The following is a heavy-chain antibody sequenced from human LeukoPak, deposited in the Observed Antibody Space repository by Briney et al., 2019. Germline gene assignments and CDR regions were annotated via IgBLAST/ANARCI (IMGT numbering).Heavy chain of an antibody. CDR2: IYPGHSET. Sequence: GESLKISCKGSGYIFNDYWIGWVRQMPGKGLEWMGIIYPGHSETRYSPSFQGQVTISADKSISTAYLQWSSLKASDTAMYFCARSPADGHTYGVDGFWGQGTLVTVSS. CDR3: ARSPADGHTYGVDGF. D-gene: IGHD5-24*01. CDR1: GYIFNDYW. V-gene: IGHV5-51*01. J-gene: IGHJ3*01.